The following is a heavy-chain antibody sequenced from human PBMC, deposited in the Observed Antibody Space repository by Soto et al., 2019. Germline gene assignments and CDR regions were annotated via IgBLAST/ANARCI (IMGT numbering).Heavy chain of an antibody. D-gene: IGHD4-17*01. CDR1: GLTFSSYW. Sequence: EVQLVESGGGLVQPGGSLRLSCAASGLTFSSYWMHWVRQAPGKGLVWVSRINSDGSSTNYADSVKGRFTISRDNAKNTRDLQMNSLRAEDTAVYYCALSYPVTTDYWGQGTMVTVSS. CDR3: ALSYPVTTDY. CDR2: INSDGSST. J-gene: IGHJ4*02. V-gene: IGHV3-74*01.